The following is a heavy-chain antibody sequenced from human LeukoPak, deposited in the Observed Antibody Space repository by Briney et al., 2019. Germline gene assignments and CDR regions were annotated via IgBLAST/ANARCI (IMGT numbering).Heavy chain of an antibody. V-gene: IGHV3-9*01. CDR3: AKDYGGGYFDY. Sequence: GGSLRLSCAASGFTFDDYAMHWVRQAPGKGLEWVSGISWNSGSIGYADSVKGRFTISRDNAKNSLYLQMNSLRAEDTAVYYCAKDYGGGYFDYWGQGTLVTVSS. CDR2: ISWNSGSI. D-gene: IGHD3-16*01. CDR1: GFTFDDYA. J-gene: IGHJ4*02.